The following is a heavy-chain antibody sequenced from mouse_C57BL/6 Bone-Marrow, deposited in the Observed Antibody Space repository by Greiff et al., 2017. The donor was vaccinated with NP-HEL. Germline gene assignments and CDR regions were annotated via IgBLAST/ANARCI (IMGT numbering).Heavy chain of an antibody. CDR1: GYTFTSYW. Sequence: QVQLQQPGAELVKPGASVKLSCKASGYTFTSYWMQWVKQRPGQGLEWIGEIDPSDSYTNYNQKFKGKATLTVDPSSSTAYMQLSSLTSEDSAVYYCARKSKAFDYWGQGTTLTVSS. V-gene: IGHV1-50*01. J-gene: IGHJ2*01. CDR2: IDPSDSYT. D-gene: IGHD2-5*01. CDR3: ARKSKAFDY.